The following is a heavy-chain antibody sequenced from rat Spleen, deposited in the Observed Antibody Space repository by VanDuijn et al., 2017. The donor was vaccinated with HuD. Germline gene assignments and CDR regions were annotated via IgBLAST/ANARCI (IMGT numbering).Heavy chain of an antibody. Sequence: EVKLVESGGGLVQPGRSLKLSCAASGFNFNDYWMGWVRQAPGKGLEWIGEINKDSSIKKYNQSLKDKLTISRDNAQNILYLEMSKLGSEDTAIYYCAREAFGVDYWGQGVKVTVSS. D-gene: IGHD4-3*01. CDR3: AREAFGVDY. CDR2: INKDSSIK. CDR1: GFNFNDYW. J-gene: IGHJ2*01. V-gene: IGHV4-2*01.